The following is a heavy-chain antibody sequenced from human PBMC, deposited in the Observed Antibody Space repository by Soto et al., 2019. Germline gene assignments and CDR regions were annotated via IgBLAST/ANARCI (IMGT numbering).Heavy chain of an antibody. CDR1: GFTFSSYG. V-gene: IGHV3-30*18. Sequence: QVQLVESGGGVVQPGRSLRLSCAASGFTFSSYGMHWVRQAPGKGLEWVAVISYDGSNKYYADSVKGRFTISRDNSKNTLYLQMNSLRAEDTAVYYCAKGPKWRNGDYVFDYWGQGTLVTVSS. CDR2: ISYDGSNK. D-gene: IGHD4-17*01. J-gene: IGHJ4*02. CDR3: AKGPKWRNGDYVFDY.